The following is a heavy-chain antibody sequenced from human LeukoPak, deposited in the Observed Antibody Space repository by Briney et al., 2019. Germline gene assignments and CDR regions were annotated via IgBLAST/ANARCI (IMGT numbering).Heavy chain of an antibody. CDR1: GFTVSSYA. D-gene: IGHD3-10*02. CDR3: AKAPHYVPRGYYFDY. CDR2: ISGSGGST. Sequence: GGSLRLSCAASGFTVSSYAMSWVRQAPGKGLEWVSAISGSGGSTYYADSVKGRFTISRDNSKNTLYLQMNSLRAEDTAVYYCAKAPHYVPRGYYFDYWGQGTLVTVSS. V-gene: IGHV3-23*01. J-gene: IGHJ4*02.